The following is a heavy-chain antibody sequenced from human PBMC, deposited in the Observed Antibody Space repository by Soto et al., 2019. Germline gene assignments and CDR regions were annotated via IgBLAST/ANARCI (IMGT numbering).Heavy chain of an antibody. D-gene: IGHD3-22*01. CDR1: GFTFSSYA. CDR2: ISYDGSNK. V-gene: IGHV3-30-3*01. CDR3: ARAPLHSMIVAH. J-gene: IGHJ4*02. Sequence: QVQLVESGGGVVQPGRSLRLSCAASGFTFSSYAMHWVRQAPGKGLEWVAVISYDGSNKYYADSVKGRFTISRDNSKNTLYLQMNSLRAEDTAVYYCARAPLHSMIVAHWGQGTLVTVSS.